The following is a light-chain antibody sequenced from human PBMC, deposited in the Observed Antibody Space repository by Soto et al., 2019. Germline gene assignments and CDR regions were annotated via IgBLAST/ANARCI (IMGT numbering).Light chain of an antibody. CDR1: QGISSH. V-gene: IGKV1-9*01. Sequence: DIQLTQSPSFLSASVGDRVSITCRASQGISSHLAWYQQKPGKAPKLLIYAASTLQSGVPSRFSGSGSGTEFTLTISSLQPEGFATYYCQQLNSYTITFGQGTRLEIK. CDR3: QQLNSYTIT. J-gene: IGKJ5*01. CDR2: AAS.